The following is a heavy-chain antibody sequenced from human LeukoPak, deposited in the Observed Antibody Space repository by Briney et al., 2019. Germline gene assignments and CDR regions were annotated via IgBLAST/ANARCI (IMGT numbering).Heavy chain of an antibody. CDR2: IIPIFGTA. D-gene: IGHD6-19*01. CDR3: ARSAVAGTWSCDY. Sequence: GASVKVSCKTSGYTFTGYDLHWVRQAPGQGLEWMGGIIPIFGTANYAQKFQGRVTITTDESTSTAYMELSSLRSEDTAVYYCARSAVAGTWSCDYWGQGTLVTVSS. V-gene: IGHV1-69*05. CDR1: GYTFTGYD. J-gene: IGHJ4*02.